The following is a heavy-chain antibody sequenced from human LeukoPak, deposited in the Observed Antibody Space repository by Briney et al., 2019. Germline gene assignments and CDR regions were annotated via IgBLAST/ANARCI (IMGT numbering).Heavy chain of an antibody. Sequence: GGSLRPSCAASGFTFSSYSMQWVRQAHGRWLEWVAVISYDGSNKYYADSVKGRFTISRDNSKNPLYLQMNSLQSEDTAVYYCAKRPFESSGPFDSWGLGTLVTVSS. CDR2: ISYDGSNK. CDR3: AKRPFESSGPFDS. V-gene: IGHV3-30*04. CDR1: GFTFSSYS. J-gene: IGHJ4*02. D-gene: IGHD2-15*01.